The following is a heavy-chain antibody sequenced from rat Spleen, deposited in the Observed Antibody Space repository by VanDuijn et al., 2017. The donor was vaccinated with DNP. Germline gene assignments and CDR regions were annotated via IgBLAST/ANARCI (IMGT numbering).Heavy chain of an antibody. D-gene: IGHD1-5*01. CDR2: IAYSGTT. CDR1: GYSITGNY. Sequence: EEQLQESGPGLVKPSQSLSLTCSVTGYSITGNYWGWIRKFPGNKMEYIGHIAYSGTTNYNPSLKSRISITRDTSKNQFFLHLNSVTSEDTATYYCARWYNYFDYWGQGVMVTVSS. J-gene: IGHJ2*01. CDR3: ARWYNYFDY. V-gene: IGHV3-1*01.